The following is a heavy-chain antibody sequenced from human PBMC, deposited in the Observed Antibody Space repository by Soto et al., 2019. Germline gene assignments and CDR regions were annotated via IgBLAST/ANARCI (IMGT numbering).Heavy chain of an antibody. CDR3: ARVDTVLGYCGGGRCYFIDF. D-gene: IGHD2-15*01. Sequence: PGGSLRLSCATSGFSFSTYWMSWVRQPPGKGLEWVANIKQDGSEKYFADSVKGRFTISRDNAKNSLFLQMNSLRAEDTAVYYCARVDTVLGYCGGGRCYFIDFWGQGTLVTVSS. CDR2: IKQDGSEK. J-gene: IGHJ4*02. V-gene: IGHV3-7*01. CDR1: GFSFSTYW.